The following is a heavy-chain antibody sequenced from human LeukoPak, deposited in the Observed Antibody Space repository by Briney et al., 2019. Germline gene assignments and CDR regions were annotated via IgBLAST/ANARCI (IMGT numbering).Heavy chain of an antibody. D-gene: IGHD2-15*01. CDR3: AKEVGVMLFDP. Sequence: GGSLRLSCAASGFTFTSYAMSWVRQAPGKGLEWVSSLSGSGGSSYYADSVQGRFTISRDNSKNTLYLQMNSLRAEDTAVYYCAKEVGVMLFDPWGQGTLVTVSS. CDR2: LSGSGGSS. J-gene: IGHJ5*02. V-gene: IGHV3-23*01. CDR1: GFTFTSYA.